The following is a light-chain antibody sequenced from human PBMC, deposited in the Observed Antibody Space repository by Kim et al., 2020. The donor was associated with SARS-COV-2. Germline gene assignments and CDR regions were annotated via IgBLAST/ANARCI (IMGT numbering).Light chain of an antibody. CDR1: SSDINDYNY. J-gene: IGLJ2*01. V-gene: IGLV2-14*01. CDR2: DVI. CDR3: SSYLGSDTVV. Sequence: QSALTQPASVSGSPGQSITISCSGTSSDINDYNYISWCQQRPGGAPKLVIYDVIKRPSGISNRFSGSKSANTASLTISGLQAEDEADYYCSSYLGSDTVVFGGGTQLTVL.